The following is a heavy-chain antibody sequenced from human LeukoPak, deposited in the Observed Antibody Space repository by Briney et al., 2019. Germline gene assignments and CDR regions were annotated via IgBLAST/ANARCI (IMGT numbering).Heavy chain of an antibody. V-gene: IGHV3-23*01. CDR2: ISGSGGST. CDR1: GFTFRSYW. J-gene: IGHJ3*02. Sequence: GGSLRLSCAASGFTFRSYWMSWVRQAPGKGLEWVSAISGSGGSTYYADSVQGRFTISRDNSKNTLHQQMNSLRAEDTAVYYCAKFPNAFDIWGQGTMVTVSS. CDR3: AKFPNAFDI.